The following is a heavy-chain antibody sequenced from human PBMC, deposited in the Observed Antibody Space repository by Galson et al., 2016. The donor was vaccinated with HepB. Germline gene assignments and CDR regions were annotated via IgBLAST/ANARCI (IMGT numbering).Heavy chain of an antibody. V-gene: IGHV3-11*06. J-gene: IGHJ4*02. Sequence: SLRLSCAASGFTFSDYYMSWIRQAPGKGLEWVSYISSTTKYADSVKGRFTISRDNARNTLYLEMNSLRAEDTAVYYCARDRMVCAQWGQGTLVTVSS. CDR1: GFTFSDYY. CDR2: ISSTT. D-gene: IGHD2-8*01. CDR3: ARDRMVCAQ.